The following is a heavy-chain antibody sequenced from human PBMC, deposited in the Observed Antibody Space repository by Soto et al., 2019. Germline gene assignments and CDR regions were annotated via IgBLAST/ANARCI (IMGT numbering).Heavy chain of an antibody. CDR3: ASRGYFDCLKYADGMDA. D-gene: IGHD3-9*01. J-gene: IGHJ6*02. V-gene: IGHV1-3*01. CDR1: GYTFTSFS. CDR2: IKADNGKT. Sequence: QVQLVQSGAEVKKPGASVKVSCRASGYTFTSFSVHWVRQAPGQRLEWMGWIKADNGKTKYSQKFQGRATITMDTYASTIYMELSSVISEETALYYCASRGYFDCLKYADGMDAWGQMPTVTVYS.